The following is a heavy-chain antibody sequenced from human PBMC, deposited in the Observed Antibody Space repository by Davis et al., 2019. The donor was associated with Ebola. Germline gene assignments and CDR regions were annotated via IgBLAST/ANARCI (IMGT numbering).Heavy chain of an antibody. CDR3: AREQDCTGGVCFRY. D-gene: IGHD2-8*02. J-gene: IGHJ4*02. V-gene: IGHV1-69*13. CDR1: GGTFSSYA. Sequence: SVKVSCKASGGTFSSYAISWVRQAPGQGLEWMGGIIPIFGTANYAQKFQGRVTITADESTSTAYMELSSLRSEDTAVYYCAREQDCTGGVCFRYWGQGTLVTVSS. CDR2: IIPIFGTA.